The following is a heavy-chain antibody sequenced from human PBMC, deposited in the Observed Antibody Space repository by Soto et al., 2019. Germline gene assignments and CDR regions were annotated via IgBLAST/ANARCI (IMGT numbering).Heavy chain of an antibody. Sequence: GGSLRLSCAASGFTFSTYWMHWVRQAPGRGLEWVSAIGGSGGSTYYADSVKGRFTISRDNSKNTLYLQMNSLRAEDTAVYYCAKEYYYDSSGYFDIWGQGTMVTVSS. J-gene: IGHJ3*02. V-gene: IGHV3-23*01. CDR1: GFTFSTYW. D-gene: IGHD3-22*01. CDR3: AKEYYYDSSGYFDI. CDR2: IGGSGGST.